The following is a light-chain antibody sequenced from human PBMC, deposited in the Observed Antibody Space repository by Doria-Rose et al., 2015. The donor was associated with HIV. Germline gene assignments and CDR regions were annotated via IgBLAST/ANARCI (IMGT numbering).Light chain of an antibody. V-gene: IGKV3-20*01. Sequence: TQSPGTLSLSPGERAALSCRASQSFSSTYLAWYQQKPGQAPSLLIYDGSTRATGIPDRFNASGSGTDFTLTINRLEPEDFALYYCYQYGTSWTFGQGTKVEI. J-gene: IGKJ1*01. CDR1: QSFSSTY. CDR2: DGS. CDR3: YQYGTSWT.